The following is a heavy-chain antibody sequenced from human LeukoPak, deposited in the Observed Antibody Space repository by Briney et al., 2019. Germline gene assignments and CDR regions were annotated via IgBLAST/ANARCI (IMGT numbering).Heavy chain of an antibody. CDR2: IKVDGSEK. V-gene: IGHV3-7*03. CDR1: GFTFSNYW. Sequence: GGSLRLSCAASGFTFSNYWMSWVCQAPGKGLEWVANIKVDGSEKYYLDSVKGRFTISRDNAKNSVYPQMNSLRTEDTAVYYCGRKTGVTGEAFDCWGQGTLVTVSS. J-gene: IGHJ4*02. D-gene: IGHD7-27*01. CDR3: GRKTGVTGEAFDC.